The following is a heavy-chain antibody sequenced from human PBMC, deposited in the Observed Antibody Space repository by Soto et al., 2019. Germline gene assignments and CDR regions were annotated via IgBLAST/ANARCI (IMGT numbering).Heavy chain of an antibody. D-gene: IGHD3-22*01. J-gene: IGHJ5*02. CDR1: GGSFSGYY. CDR3: AWAPYYYDSSGPEPHGWFDP. V-gene: IGHV4-34*01. CDR2: INHSGST. Sequence: QVQLQQWGAGLLKPSETLSLTCAVYGGSFSGYYWSWIRQPPGKGLEWIGEINHSGSTNYNPSLKSRVTISVDTSKNQFSLKLSSVTAADTAVYYCAWAPYYYDSSGPEPHGWFDPWGQGTLVTVSS.